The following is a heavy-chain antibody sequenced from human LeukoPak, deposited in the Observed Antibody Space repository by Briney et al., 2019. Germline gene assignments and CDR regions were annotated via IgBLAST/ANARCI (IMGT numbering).Heavy chain of an antibody. CDR3: ARALHSSSSPFDY. V-gene: IGHV3-72*01. Sequence: GGSLRLSCAASGFTFSDHYIDWVRQAPGKGLEWIGRIRNKANSYTTEYAASVKGRFTISRDDSKDSLYLQMNSLKIEDTAVYYCARALHSSSSPFDYWGQGTLVTVSS. CDR1: GFTFSDHY. CDR2: IRNKANSYTT. D-gene: IGHD6-6*01. J-gene: IGHJ4*02.